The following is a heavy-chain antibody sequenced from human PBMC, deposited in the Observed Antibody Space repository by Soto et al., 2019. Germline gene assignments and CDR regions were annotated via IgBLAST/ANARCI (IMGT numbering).Heavy chain of an antibody. CDR1: GYTFTIYG. J-gene: IGHJ3*01. D-gene: IGHD2-15*01. Sequence: ASVKVSCKASGYTFTIYGISWMRQAPGQGLEWMGWISGDNGNTKYAQKFQGRVAMTTDTSTSTAYMELRSLRSDDTAVYYCARRVGVAHVYDAYDLWGQGTMVTV. CDR3: ARRVGVAHVYDAYDL. V-gene: IGHV1-18*01. CDR2: ISGDNGNT.